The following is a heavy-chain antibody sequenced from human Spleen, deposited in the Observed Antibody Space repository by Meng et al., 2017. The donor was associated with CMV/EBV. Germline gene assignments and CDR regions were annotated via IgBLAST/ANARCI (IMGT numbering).Heavy chain of an antibody. CDR1: GGTFSSYA. Sequence: SVKVSCKASGGTFSSYAISWVRQAPGQGLEWMGGIIPIFGTANYAQKFQGRVTITTDESTSTAYMELSSLRSEDTAVYYCARELEGIVVVPAAIVDYWGQGTLVTVSS. D-gene: IGHD2-2*02. J-gene: IGHJ4*02. CDR3: ARELEGIVVVPAAIVDY. V-gene: IGHV1-69*05. CDR2: IIPIFGTA.